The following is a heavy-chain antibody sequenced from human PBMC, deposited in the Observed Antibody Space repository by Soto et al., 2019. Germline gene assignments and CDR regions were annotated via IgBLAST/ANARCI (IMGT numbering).Heavy chain of an antibody. D-gene: IGHD3-10*01. CDR1: GFTFDDYA. J-gene: IGHJ6*03. V-gene: IGHV3-9*01. CDR3: AKSGGSGSYYYYYMDV. CDR2: ISWNSGSI. Sequence: EVQLVGSGGGLVQPGRSLRLSCAASGFTFDDYAMHWVRQAPGKGLEWVSGISWNSGSIGYADSVKGRFTISRDNAKNSLYLQMNSLRAEDTALYYCAKSGGSGSYYYYYMDVWGKGTTVTVSS.